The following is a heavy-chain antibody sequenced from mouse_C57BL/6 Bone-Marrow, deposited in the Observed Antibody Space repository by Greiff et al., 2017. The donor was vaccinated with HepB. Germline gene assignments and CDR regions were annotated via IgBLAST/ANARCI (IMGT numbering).Heavy chain of an antibody. V-gene: IGHV7-1*01. J-gene: IGHJ3*01. CDR2: SRNKANDYTT. D-gene: IGHD3-2*02. CDR3: ARDAPDSSGYRGFAY. CDR1: GFTFSDFY. Sequence: EVKLVESGGGLVQSGRSLRLSCATSGFTFSDFYMEWVRRAPGKGLEWIAASRNKANDYTTEYSASVKGRFIVSRDTSQSILYLQMNALRAEDTAIYYCARDAPDSSGYRGFAYWGQGTLVTVSA.